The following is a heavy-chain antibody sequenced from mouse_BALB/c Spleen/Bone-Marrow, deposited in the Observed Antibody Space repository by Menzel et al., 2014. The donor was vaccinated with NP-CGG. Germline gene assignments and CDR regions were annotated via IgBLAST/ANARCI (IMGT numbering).Heavy chain of an antibody. Sequence: VQLQQSGAELVRPGSSVKTSCESSGYVFSTYWINWVKQRPGQGLEWIGQIYPGDGGTDYNGRFKDKATLTADKSSNTAYMQLSSLTSEDSAVYFCARGGISVDYWGQGTTLTVSS. J-gene: IGHJ2*01. V-gene: IGHV1-80*01. CDR2: IYPGDGGT. CDR1: GYVFSTYW. CDR3: ARGGISVDY. D-gene: IGHD6-2*01.